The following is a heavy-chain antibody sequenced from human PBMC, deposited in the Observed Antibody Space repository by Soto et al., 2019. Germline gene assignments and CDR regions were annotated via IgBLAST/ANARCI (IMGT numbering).Heavy chain of an antibody. CDR3: ATAMDTAMVDYYYGMDV. CDR2: INPSGGST. D-gene: IGHD5-18*01. Sequence: ASVKVSCKASGYTFTSYHMHWVRQAPGQGLEWMGIINPSGGSTSNAQNFQGRVTMTRDTSTSTVYMELSRLRSDDTAVYYCATAMDTAMVDYYYGMDVWGQGTTVTVS. CDR1: GYTFTSYH. J-gene: IGHJ6*02. V-gene: IGHV1-46*01.